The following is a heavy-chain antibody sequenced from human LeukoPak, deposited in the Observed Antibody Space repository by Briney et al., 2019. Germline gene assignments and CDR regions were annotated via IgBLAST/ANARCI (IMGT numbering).Heavy chain of an antibody. CDR3: ARESVYSSGWYRPFDY. CDR1: GGSFSGYY. V-gene: IGHV4-34*01. J-gene: IGHJ4*02. D-gene: IGHD6-19*01. Sequence: SETLSLTCAVYGGSFSGYYWSWIRQPPGKGPEWIGEINHSGSTNYNPSLKSRVTISVDTSKNQFSLKLSSVTAADTAVYYCARESVYSSGWYRPFDYWGQGTLVTVSS. CDR2: INHSGST.